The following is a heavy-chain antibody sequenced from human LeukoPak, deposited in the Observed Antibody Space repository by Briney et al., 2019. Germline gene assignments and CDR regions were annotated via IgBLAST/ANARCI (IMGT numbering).Heavy chain of an antibody. V-gene: IGHV4-31*03. CDR1: ADSLSSGGHY. CDR2: IHHSGSS. Sequence: PSETLSLTCTVSADSLSSGGHYWAWIRQLPGKGLEAIGFIHHSGSSRHNPSLKDRVAISVDASRKQFALRLSSVTAADTAIYYCARGGNRFGGFYFDYWGQGIQVIVSS. D-gene: IGHD3-10*01. CDR3: ARGGNRFGGFYFDY. J-gene: IGHJ4*02.